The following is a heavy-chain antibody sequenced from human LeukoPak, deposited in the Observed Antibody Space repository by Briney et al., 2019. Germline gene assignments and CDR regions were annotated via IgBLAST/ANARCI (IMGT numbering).Heavy chain of an antibody. V-gene: IGHV4-59*01. CDR1: GCSINNYY. J-gene: IGHJ4*02. CDR2: IHYSGST. CDR3: ARGGWSLDY. Sequence: SETLSLTCTVSGCSINNYYWSWIRQPPGKGLEWIGYIHYSGSTNYNPSLRSRVTISVDTSKNQFSLMLSSVTAADTAMYYCARGGWSLDYWGQGTLVTVSS. D-gene: IGHD6-19*01.